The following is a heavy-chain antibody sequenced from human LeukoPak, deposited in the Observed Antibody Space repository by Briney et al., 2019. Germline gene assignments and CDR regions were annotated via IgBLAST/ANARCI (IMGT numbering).Heavy chain of an antibody. Sequence: SETLSLTCTASGGSISSYYGSWIRQPPGKGLEWIGYIYYSGNTNYNPSLKSRVTISVDTSKNQFSLKLSSVTAADTAVYYCARSGALTGYLYWGQGTLVTVSS. CDR3: ARSGALTGYLY. CDR1: GGSISSYY. V-gene: IGHV4-59*01. CDR2: IYYSGNT. J-gene: IGHJ4*02. D-gene: IGHD3-9*01.